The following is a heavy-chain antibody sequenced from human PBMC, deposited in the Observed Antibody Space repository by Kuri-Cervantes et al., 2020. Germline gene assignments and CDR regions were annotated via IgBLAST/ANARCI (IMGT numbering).Heavy chain of an antibody. CDR3: AKDYPPYYYDSSGYFDY. V-gene: IGHV3-33*03. Sequence: GGSLRLSCAAPGFTFSSYGMHWVRQAPGKGLEWVAVIWYDGSNKYYADSVKGRFTISRDNAKNSLYLQMNSLRAEDTAVYYCAKDYPPYYYDSSGYFDYWGQGTLVTVSS. D-gene: IGHD3-22*01. J-gene: IGHJ4*02. CDR2: IWYDGSNK. CDR1: GFTFSSYG.